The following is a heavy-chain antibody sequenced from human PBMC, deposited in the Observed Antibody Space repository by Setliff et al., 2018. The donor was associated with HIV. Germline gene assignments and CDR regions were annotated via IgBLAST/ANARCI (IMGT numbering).Heavy chain of an antibody. Sequence: LSLTCTVSGGSISRYFWNWIRQPPGKGLEWIGYIDTRGRAIDNPSLESRVAIWMDTSKNQFSLRLTSVAAAYTAVYYCARRKGYCSGPSCLEFSWFDPWGQGTLVTVSS. CDR3: ARRKGYCSGPSCLEFSWFDP. V-gene: IGHV4-4*08. J-gene: IGHJ5*02. D-gene: IGHD2-2*01. CDR2: IDTRGRA. CDR1: GGSISRYF.